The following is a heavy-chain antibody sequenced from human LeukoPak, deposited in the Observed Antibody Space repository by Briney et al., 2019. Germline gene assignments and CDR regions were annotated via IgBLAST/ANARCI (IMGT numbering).Heavy chain of an antibody. Sequence: PGGSLRLSCAASGFTFDDYAMHWVRQAPGKGPEWVSGISWNGGSIGYADSVKGRFTISRDNGKNFLYLQMDSLRSEDTALYYCAKDGHSSGWGYFYYGMDVWGQGTTVTVSS. V-gene: IGHV3-9*01. CDR2: ISWNGGSI. CDR3: AKDGHSSGWGYFYYGMDV. D-gene: IGHD6-19*01. J-gene: IGHJ6*02. CDR1: GFTFDDYA.